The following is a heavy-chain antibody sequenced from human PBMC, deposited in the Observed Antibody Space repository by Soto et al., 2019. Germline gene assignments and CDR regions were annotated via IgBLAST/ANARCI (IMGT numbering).Heavy chain of an antibody. CDR1: GCAFGNHW. J-gene: IGHJ4*02. CDR2: IKQDGSEK. V-gene: IGHV3-7*04. Sequence: DVQLVESGGGWVQPGEALRLSCAASGCAFGNHWINWIRQTPGRGLEWLAVIKQDGSEKYYVDSVKGRFTVSRDDAMNSAYLQMNSLRVDDTAVYYCARDWYMDYWGQGTLVTVSS. CDR3: ARDWYMDY. D-gene: IGHD1-20*01.